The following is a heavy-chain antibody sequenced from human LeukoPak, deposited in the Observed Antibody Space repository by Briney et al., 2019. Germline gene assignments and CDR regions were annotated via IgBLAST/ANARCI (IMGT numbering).Heavy chain of an antibody. D-gene: IGHD3-10*01. CDR1: GFTFSSYA. Sequence: GGSLRLSCAASGFTFSSYAMSWVRQAPGKGLEWVSAISGSGGSAYYADSVKGRFTISRDNSKNTLYLQMNSLRAEDTAVYYCAKDDYYGSGSYYNIPYYFDYWGQGTLVTVSS. V-gene: IGHV3-23*01. J-gene: IGHJ4*02. CDR2: ISGSGGSA. CDR3: AKDDYYGSGSYYNIPYYFDY.